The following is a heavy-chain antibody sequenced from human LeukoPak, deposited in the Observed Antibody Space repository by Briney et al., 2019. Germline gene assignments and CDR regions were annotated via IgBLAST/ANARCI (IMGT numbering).Heavy chain of an antibody. D-gene: IGHD3-3*01. J-gene: IGHJ5*02. V-gene: IGHV4-59*01. CDR3: ARDGYTVLRFLEWLSARESNWFDP. Sequence: SETLSLTCTVSGGSISSYYWSWIRQPPGKGLEWIGYIYYSGSTNYNPSLKSRITISVDTSKNQFSLKLSSVTAEDTAVYYCARDGYTVLRFLEWLSARESNWFDPWGQGTLVTVSS. CDR2: IYYSGST. CDR1: GGSISSYY.